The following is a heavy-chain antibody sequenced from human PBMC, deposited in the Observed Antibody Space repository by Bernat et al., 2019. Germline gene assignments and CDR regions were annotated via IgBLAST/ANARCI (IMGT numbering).Heavy chain of an antibody. Sequence: EVQLLESGGGLVQPGGSLRLSCAASGFTFSSYAMSWVRQAPGKGLEWVSAISGSGGSTYYADSVKGRFTISRDNSKIPLYLQMNSLRAEDTAVYYCETSVYSSSSHYFDYWGQGTLVTVSS. D-gene: IGHD6-6*01. CDR3: ETSVYSSSSHYFDY. J-gene: IGHJ4*02. CDR1: GFTFSSYA. V-gene: IGHV3-23*01. CDR2: ISGSGGST.